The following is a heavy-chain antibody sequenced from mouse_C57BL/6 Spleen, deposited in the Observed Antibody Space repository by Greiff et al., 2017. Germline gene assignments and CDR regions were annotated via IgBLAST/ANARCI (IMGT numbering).Heavy chain of an antibody. D-gene: IGHD1-1*02. J-gene: IGHJ3*01. CDR1: GFNIKDDY. Sequence: EVHLVESGAELVRPGASVKLSCTASGFNIKDDYMHWVKQRPEQGLEWIGWIDPENGDTEYASKFQGKATITADTSSNTAYLQLSSLTSEYTAVYSCTTGWLGPWFAYWGQGTLVTVSA. CDR3: TTGWLGPWFAY. V-gene: IGHV14-4*01. CDR2: IDPENGDT.